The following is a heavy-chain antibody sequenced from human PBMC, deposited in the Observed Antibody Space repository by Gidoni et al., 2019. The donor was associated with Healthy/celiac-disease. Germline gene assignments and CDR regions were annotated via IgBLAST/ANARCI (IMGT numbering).Heavy chain of an antibody. V-gene: IGHV1-2*02. D-gene: IGHD3-10*01. J-gene: IGHJ6*02. CDR1: GYTVPGYY. CDR3: ARGPFAYGMDV. Sequence: QVQLVQSGAEVNKPGASVMVSCTASGYTVPGYYLHWVRQAPGQGLEWRGWNNPNRGGTNYAQKCQGRVTMTRETSISTAYMELSRLRSDDTAVYYCARGPFAYGMDVWGQGTTVTVSS. CDR2: NNPNRGGT.